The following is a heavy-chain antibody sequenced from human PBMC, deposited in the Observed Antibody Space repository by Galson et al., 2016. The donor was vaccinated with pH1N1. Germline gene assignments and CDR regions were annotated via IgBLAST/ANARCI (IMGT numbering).Heavy chain of an antibody. CDR1: GGSIRSDGNY. CDR2: IHFSGST. Sequence: TLSLTCTVSGGSIRSDGNYWSWIRQVPGKGLEWIGYIHFSGSTKYNPYLKSRVTMSVDTSKSHFSLNLSSVTAADTAVYYCARGDFVVGEGWYNGLDVWGQGTPVSVSS. D-gene: IGHD2-15*01. J-gene: IGHJ6*02. CDR3: ARGDFVVGEGWYNGLDV. V-gene: IGHV4-61*03.